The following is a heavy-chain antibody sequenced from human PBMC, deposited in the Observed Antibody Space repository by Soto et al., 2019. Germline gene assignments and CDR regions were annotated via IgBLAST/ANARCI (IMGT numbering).Heavy chain of an antibody. D-gene: IGHD3-3*01. CDR2: IYYSGST. V-gene: IGHV4-59*01. Sequence: TSETLSLTCTVSGGSISSYYWSWIRQPPGKGLEWIGYIYYSGSTNYNPSLKSRVTISVDTSKNQFSLKLSSVTAADTAVYYCARDPGEGFGVVTFFDYWGQGTLVTVSS. CDR1: GGSISSYY. J-gene: IGHJ4*02. CDR3: ARDPGEGFGVVTFFDY.